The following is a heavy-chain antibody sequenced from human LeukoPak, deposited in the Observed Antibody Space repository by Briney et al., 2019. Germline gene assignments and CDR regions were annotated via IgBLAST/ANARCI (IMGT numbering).Heavy chain of an antibody. V-gene: IGHV3-53*01. J-gene: IGHJ3*01. CDR1: GFNVNHNY. D-gene: IGHD3-16*01. CDR2: LYTGGNS. Sequence: PGGSLRLSCAVSGFNVNHNYMSWVRQAPGKGLEWVSVLYTGGNSYYADSVKGRFTISSDNSKNTLYLQMNSLRAEDTAVYFCARDLRGRYYADNTGLYSGAFDFWGQGTMVTVSS. CDR3: ARDLRGRYYADNTGLYSGAFDF.